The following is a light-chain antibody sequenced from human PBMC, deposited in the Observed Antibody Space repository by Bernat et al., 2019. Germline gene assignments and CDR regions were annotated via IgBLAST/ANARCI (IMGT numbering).Light chain of an antibody. V-gene: IGKV3-20*01. CDR3: QVYDNSPPAYT. CDR2: GTS. J-gene: IGKJ2*01. CDR1: QSVSSSY. Sequence: IVLTQSPGTLSLSPGETATLSCRASQSVSSSYLAWYQHKPGQAPGLLMYGTSSRATGIPDRFSGSVSGTDFTLTISRLEPDDFAVYYCQVYDNSPPAYTFGQGTKLEIQ.